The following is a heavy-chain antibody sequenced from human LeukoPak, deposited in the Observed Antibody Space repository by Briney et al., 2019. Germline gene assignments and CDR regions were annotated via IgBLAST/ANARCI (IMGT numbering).Heavy chain of an antibody. V-gene: IGHV3-7*01. J-gene: IGHJ4*02. D-gene: IGHD1-26*01. CDR2: IKQDGSEK. CDR1: GFTFSTYW. CDR3: ARLGSYYWYFDY. Sequence: GGSLRLSCAASGFTFSTYWMSWVRQAPGKGLEWVGNIKQDGSEKYYVDSVKGRFTISRDNAKNSLYLQMNSLRAEDTAVYYCARLGSYYWYFDYWGQGTLVTVSS.